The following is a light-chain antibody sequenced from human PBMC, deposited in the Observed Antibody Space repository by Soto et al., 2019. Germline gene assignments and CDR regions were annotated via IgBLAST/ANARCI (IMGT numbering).Light chain of an antibody. J-gene: IGLJ2*01. CDR1: SSNIGSNY. CDR3: AAGVDGRSGSGV. Sequence: QSVLTQPPSASGTPGQRVTISCSGSSSNIGSNYVYWYQQLPGTAPKLLIYRNNQRPSGVPDRFSGSKSGTSASLAISGLGSEVEVDYYCAAGVDGRSGSGVFGGGTRPPVL. CDR2: RNN. V-gene: IGLV1-47*01.